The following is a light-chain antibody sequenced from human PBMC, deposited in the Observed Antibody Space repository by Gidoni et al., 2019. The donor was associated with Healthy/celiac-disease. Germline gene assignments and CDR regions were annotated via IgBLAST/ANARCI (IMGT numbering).Light chain of an antibody. CDR1: QSVLYSSNNKNY. CDR2: WAS. V-gene: IGKV4-1*01. Sequence: DIVMTQSPDSLAVSLCERATITYKSCQSVLYSSNNKNYLAWYQQKPGQPPKLLIYWASTRESGVPDRFSGSGSGTDFTLTISSLQAEDVAVYYCQQYYSTPLTFGGGTKVEIK. J-gene: IGKJ4*01. CDR3: QQYYSTPLT.